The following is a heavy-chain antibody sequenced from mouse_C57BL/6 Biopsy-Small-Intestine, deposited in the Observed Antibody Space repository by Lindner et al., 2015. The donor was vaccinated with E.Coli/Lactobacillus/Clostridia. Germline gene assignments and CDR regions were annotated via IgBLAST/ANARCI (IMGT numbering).Heavy chain of an antibody. V-gene: IGHV1-37*01. Sequence: VQLQESGPELVKPGASVKISCKASGFSFTDYFMNWVKQSHGKSLEWIGRINPYNGDIVYNQKFEGKATLTVGKSSNTAHMELLSLTSEDFAVYFCARGEYSRGWFDSWGHGTLVTVSA. CDR1: GFSFTDYF. CDR2: INPYNGDI. CDR3: ARGEYSRGWFDS. D-gene: IGHD2-5*01. J-gene: IGHJ3*01.